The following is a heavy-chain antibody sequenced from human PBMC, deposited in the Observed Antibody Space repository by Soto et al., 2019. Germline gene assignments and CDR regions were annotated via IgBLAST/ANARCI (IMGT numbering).Heavy chain of an antibody. Sequence: LQLVQSGAEVKQPGASVKVSCKASGYSFTSYGINWVRQAPGQGPEWMGRISTYNGLTKYAQKFQGRVTMTKDTSTSTAYMELRSLRYDDTAVYYCARDLREGYNFGDWFDPWGQGTLVTVSS. CDR2: ISTYNGLT. J-gene: IGHJ5*02. CDR1: GYSFTSYG. V-gene: IGHV1-18*04. CDR3: ARDLREGYNFGDWFDP. D-gene: IGHD1-1*01.